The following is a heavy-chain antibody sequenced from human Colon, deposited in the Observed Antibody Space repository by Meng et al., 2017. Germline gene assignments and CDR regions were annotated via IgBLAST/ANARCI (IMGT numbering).Heavy chain of an antibody. V-gene: IGHV4-4*02. Sequence: QVQLHGAGRRRVGSSVNSSCNCSGACASIIIISWWRWARQPGGEGTEWIGQIVHRGSAYYRPSLRIRFTMSLDKSRNQFALRRVSLTAADTAVYYSARHNGYYQDFWGQGTLVTVSS. J-gene: IGHJ4*02. CDR2: IVHRGSA. CDR1: CASIIIISW. D-gene: IGHD5-18*01. CDR3: ARHNGYYQDF.